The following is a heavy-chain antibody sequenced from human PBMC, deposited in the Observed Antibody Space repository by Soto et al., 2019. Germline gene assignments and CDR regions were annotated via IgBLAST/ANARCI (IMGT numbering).Heavy chain of an antibody. D-gene: IGHD3-10*01. V-gene: IGHV3-66*01. CDR1: XXXXXXXX. J-gene: IGHJ4*02. Sequence: GGSLXLSXXASXXXXXXXXXXXXXQAPGXGLEWVSVFYSGGSKHFADSVKGRLNISRDNTKNTLYLQMNSLRAEDTAVYYCARSQGFGELLPPTFWGQGTLVTVSS. CDR3: ARSQGFGELLPPTF. CDR2: FYSGGSK.